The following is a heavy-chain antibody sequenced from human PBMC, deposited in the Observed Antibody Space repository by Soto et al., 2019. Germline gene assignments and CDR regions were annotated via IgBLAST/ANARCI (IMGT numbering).Heavy chain of an antibody. V-gene: IGHV4-34*01. CDR2: INHSGST. D-gene: IGHD4-4*01. Sequence: SLTCAVYGGSFSGYYWSCIRQPPGKGLEWIGEINHSGSTNYNPSLKSRVTISVDTSKNQFSLKLSSVTAADTAVYYCARAYDYSNWFDPWGQGTLVTVSS. CDR3: ARAYDYSNWFDP. J-gene: IGHJ5*02. CDR1: GGSFSGYY.